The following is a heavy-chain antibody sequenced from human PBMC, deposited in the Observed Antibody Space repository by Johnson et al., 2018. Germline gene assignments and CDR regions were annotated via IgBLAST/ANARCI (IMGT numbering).Heavy chain of an antibody. CDR2: IISDGSST. D-gene: IGHD3-10*01. Sequence: VQLQESGGGLVQPGGSLRLSCAASGFTFSSYWMHWVRQAPGKGLVWVSRIISDGSSTSYADSVKGRFTISRDNAKNTLYLQMNSLRADDTAVYYCAKRHYYGSGSYDIWGQGTMVTVSS. CDR1: GFTFSSYW. J-gene: IGHJ3*02. V-gene: IGHV3-74*01. CDR3: AKRHYYGSGSYDI.